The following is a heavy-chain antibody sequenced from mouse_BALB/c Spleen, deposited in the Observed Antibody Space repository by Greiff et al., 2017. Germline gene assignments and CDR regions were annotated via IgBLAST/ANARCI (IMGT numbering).Heavy chain of an antibody. D-gene: IGHD4-1*01. CDR2: IWSGGST. V-gene: IGHV2-2*02. CDR1: GFSLTSYG. CDR3: ASHNWDGAMDY. J-gene: IGHJ4*01. Sequence: VQRVESGPGLVQPSQSLSITCTVSGFSLTSYGVHWVRQSPGKGLEWLGVIWSGGSTDYNAAFISRLSISKDNSKSQVFFKMNSLQANDTAIYYCASHNWDGAMDYWGQGTSVTVSS.